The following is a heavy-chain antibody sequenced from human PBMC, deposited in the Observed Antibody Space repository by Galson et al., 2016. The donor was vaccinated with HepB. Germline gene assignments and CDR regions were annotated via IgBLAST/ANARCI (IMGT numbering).Heavy chain of an antibody. Sequence: TLSLTCTVSGDSLSNSDSYWSWLRQTPGKGLEWLGYTYYGGSTYENPSLRSRLRMSVDMSKNHFSLRLSSVTAADPAVHYCARGTLDDNYPYDGLDVWGQGTPVTASS. V-gene: IGHV4-30-4*01. D-gene: IGHD5-24*01. CDR2: TYYGGST. CDR1: GDSLSNSDSY. CDR3: ARGTLDDNYPYDGLDV. J-gene: IGHJ6*02.